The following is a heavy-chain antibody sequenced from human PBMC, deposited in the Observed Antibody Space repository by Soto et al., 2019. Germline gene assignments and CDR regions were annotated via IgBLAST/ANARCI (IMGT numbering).Heavy chain of an antibody. Sequence: QVQLVQSGAEEKKPGASVKVSCKASGYTFTSYAMHWVRQAPGQRLEWMGWINAGNGKTKYSQTFQGRVTITRDTSASTAYMELSSLRSEDTAVYYSARDILFDYWGQGTLVTVSS. V-gene: IGHV1-3*05. CDR1: GYTFTSYA. CDR2: INAGNGKT. CDR3: ARDILFDY. J-gene: IGHJ4*02. D-gene: IGHD2-15*01.